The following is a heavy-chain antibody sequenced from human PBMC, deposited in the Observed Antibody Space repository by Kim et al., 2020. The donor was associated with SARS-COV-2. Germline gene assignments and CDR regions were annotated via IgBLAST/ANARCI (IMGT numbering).Heavy chain of an antibody. Sequence: CNDYAPSVKSRITINPDPTKSQFSLQLNSVTPEDTAVYYCARTSRGIFDYWGQGTLVTVSS. D-gene: IGHD3-16*01. CDR2: CN. V-gene: IGHV6-1*01. J-gene: IGHJ4*02. CDR3: ARTSRGIFDY.